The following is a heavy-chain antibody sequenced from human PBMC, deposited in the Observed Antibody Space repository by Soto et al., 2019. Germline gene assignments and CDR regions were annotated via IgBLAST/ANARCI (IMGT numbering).Heavy chain of an antibody. D-gene: IGHD1-26*01. Sequence: SETLSLTCAVSGGSISSGGYSWSWIRQPPGKGLEWIGYMYHSGSTYYNPSLKSRVTISIDRSKNQFSLKLSSVTAEDTAVYYCAREGQWELPPLLTTTNWFDPWGQGTLVTVSS. CDR1: GGSISSGGYS. J-gene: IGHJ5*02. CDR3: AREGQWELPPLLTTTNWFDP. V-gene: IGHV4-30-2*01. CDR2: MYHSGST.